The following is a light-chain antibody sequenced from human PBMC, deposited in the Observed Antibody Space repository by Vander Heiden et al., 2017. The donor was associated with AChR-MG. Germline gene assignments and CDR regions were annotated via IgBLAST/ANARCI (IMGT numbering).Light chain of an antibody. J-gene: IGLJ2*01. V-gene: IGLV1-40*01. CDR2: GNT. CDR1: SSNMGASYD. CDR3: QSYDNSLSGLAVV. Sequence: QSVLTQPPSVSGAPGPRVPISCTGSSSNMGASYDVHRHQHLPGADPYHRIYGNTTRPSGSPDRDSGSRSGTAASLAITGIQADDEADYDCQSYDNSLSGLAVVFGGGTKLTVL.